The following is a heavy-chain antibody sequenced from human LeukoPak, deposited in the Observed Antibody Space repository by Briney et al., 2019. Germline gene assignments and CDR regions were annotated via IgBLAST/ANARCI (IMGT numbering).Heavy chain of an antibody. CDR2: ISNSGSNI. V-gene: IGHV3-48*04. CDR3: SRDADSTGYYSSGYFDY. D-gene: IGHD3-22*01. Sequence: GGSLRLSCTASRFTFSNYGMNWVRQAPGKGLEWVSYISNSGSNIYYADSVKGRFTISRDNAKNSLYLPMNSLRAEDTAVYYCSRDADSTGYYSSGYFDYWGQGTLVTVSS. J-gene: IGHJ4*02. CDR1: RFTFSNYG.